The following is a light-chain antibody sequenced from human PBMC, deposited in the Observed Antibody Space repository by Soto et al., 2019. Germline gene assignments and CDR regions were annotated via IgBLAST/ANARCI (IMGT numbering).Light chain of an antibody. J-gene: IGKJ5*01. CDR3: KQYVISVT. CDR1: QRVSAN. CDR2: CAS. V-gene: IGKV3-20*01. Sequence: EIVLPQSPATLSLSPGESSTLSCRASQRVSANLAWYQQKPGQAPRLLIYCASNRATGIPERFSGSGSGTDFTLTISRLEPQDSAMYYCKQYVISVTVGNGKRLGIK.